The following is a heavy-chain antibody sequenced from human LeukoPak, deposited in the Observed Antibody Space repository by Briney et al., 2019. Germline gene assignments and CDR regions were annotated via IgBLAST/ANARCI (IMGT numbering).Heavy chain of an antibody. CDR1: GFTFSRYS. J-gene: IGHJ4*02. CDR3: ASGGSYFDY. V-gene: IGHV3-48*04. Sequence: GGSLRLSCAASGFTFSRYSMSWVRQAPGKGLEWLSFVSSGSASVDYADSVKGRFTISRDNAKNSLYLQMNSLTVEDTAVYYCASGGSYFDYWGQGSLVTVSS. D-gene: IGHD3-10*01. CDR2: VSSGSASV.